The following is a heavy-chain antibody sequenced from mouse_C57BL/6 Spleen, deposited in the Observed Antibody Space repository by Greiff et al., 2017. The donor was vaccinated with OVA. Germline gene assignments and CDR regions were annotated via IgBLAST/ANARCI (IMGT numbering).Heavy chain of an antibody. J-gene: IGHJ3*01. CDR2: IDPNSGGT. Sequence: VKLQQPGAELVKPGASVTLSCKASGYTFTSYWMHWVKQRPGRGLEWIGRIDPNSGGTKYNEKFKSKATLTVDKPSSTAYMQLSSLTSEDSAVYYCAKYYGSSLAYWGQGTLVTVSA. D-gene: IGHD1-1*01. V-gene: IGHV1-72*01. CDR1: GYTFTSYW. CDR3: AKYYGSSLAY.